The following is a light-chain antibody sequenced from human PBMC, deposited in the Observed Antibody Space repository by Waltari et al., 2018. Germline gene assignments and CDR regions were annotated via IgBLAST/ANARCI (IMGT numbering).Light chain of an antibody. J-gene: IGKJ1*01. CDR3: QQSHALPPWT. CDR1: QTLNHN. Sequence: EIVVTQSPATLSVSPGDRAILTCRTSQTLNHNLAWFQQKPGQSPRLLIYGASARASGVPARFSGSGSGTEFTLTITSLQSEDFAVYYCQQSHALPPWTFGQGTRV. V-gene: IGKV3-15*01. CDR2: GAS.